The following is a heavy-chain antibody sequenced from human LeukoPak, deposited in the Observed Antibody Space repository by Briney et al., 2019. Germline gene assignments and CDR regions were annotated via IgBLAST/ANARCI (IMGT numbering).Heavy chain of an antibody. CDR3: AKDYADSGSFPGVPYFDY. Sequence: PGGALRLYGAGSGGTFSSYGMQRVREARGKGLEGGAFIRYDGSNKYYADSVKGRFTISRDNSKNTLYLQMNSLRAEDTAVYYCAKDYADSGSFPGVPYFDYWGQGTLVTVSS. CDR2: IRYDGSNK. CDR1: GGTFSSYG. J-gene: IGHJ4*02. V-gene: IGHV3-30*02. D-gene: IGHD1-26*01.